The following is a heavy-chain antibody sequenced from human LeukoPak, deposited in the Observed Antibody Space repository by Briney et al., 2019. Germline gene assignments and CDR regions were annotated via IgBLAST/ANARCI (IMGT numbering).Heavy chain of an antibody. D-gene: IGHD3-22*01. Sequence: ASVKVSCKASGYTFTGYYMHWVRQAPGQGLEWMGWINPNSGGTNYAQKFQGRVTMTRDTSISTAYMELSRLRSDDTAVYYCARGSEPYDSSGYYYLAALDYWGQGTLVTVSS. J-gene: IGHJ4*02. CDR1: GYTFTGYY. V-gene: IGHV1-2*02. CDR2: INPNSGGT. CDR3: ARGSEPYDSSGYYYLAALDY.